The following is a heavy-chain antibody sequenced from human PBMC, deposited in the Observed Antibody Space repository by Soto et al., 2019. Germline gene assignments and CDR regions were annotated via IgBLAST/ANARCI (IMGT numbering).Heavy chain of an antibody. CDR2: ISGSGTGT. Sequence: EVQLLESGGGLVQPGGSLRLSCAASGFTFNNYVMGWVRQAPGKGLEWLSSISGSGTGTYYADSVQGRFTISRDKSKNTLDLQMNTLRVEDTALYYCAKDGTGPGTARGGFFDYWGQGTLVTVSS. D-gene: IGHD1-1*01. J-gene: IGHJ4*02. V-gene: IGHV3-23*01. CDR1: GFTFNNYV. CDR3: AKDGTGPGTARGGFFDY.